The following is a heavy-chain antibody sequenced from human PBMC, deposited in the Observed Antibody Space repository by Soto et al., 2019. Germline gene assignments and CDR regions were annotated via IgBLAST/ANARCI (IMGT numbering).Heavy chain of an antibody. J-gene: IGHJ4*02. CDR2: ISYDGSNK. V-gene: IGHV3-30*18. CDR3: AKEPTGNFDY. D-gene: IGHD1-1*01. CDR1: GFTFSSYG. Sequence: GGTLRLSCAASGFTFSSYGMHWVRQAPGKGLEWVAVISYDGSNKYYADSVKGRFTISRDNSKNTLYLQMNSLRAEDTAVYYCAKEPTGNFDYWGQGTLVTVSS.